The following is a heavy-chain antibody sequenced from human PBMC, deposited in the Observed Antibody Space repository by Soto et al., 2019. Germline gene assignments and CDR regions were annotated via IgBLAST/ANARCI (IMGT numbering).Heavy chain of an antibody. CDR2: ISGSGGST. CDR1: GFTFSSYA. CDR3: AKGRPGTTGTAFQVRCYFDY. D-gene: IGHD1-1*01. V-gene: IGHV3-23*01. Sequence: EVQLLESGGGLVQPGGSPRLSCAASGFTFSSYAMSWVRQAPGKGLEWVSAISGSGGSTYYADSVKGRFTISRDNSKNTLYLQMNSLRAEDTAVYYCAKGRPGTTGTAFQVRCYFDYWGQGTLVTVSS. J-gene: IGHJ4*02.